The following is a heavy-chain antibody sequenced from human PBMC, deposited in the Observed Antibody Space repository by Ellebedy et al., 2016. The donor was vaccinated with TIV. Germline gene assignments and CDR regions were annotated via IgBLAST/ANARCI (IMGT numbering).Heavy chain of an antibody. V-gene: IGHV3-21*01. CDR3: ARNWGPL. D-gene: IGHD3-16*01. CDR2: ISESSSFI. J-gene: IGHJ4*02. Sequence: GESLKISCVASGFSFSTYTMNWVRQAPGKGLEWVASISESSSFIYYADSLKGRFTISRDNAKNSLYLQMNSLRAEDTAVYYCARNWGPLWGQGTLVTVSS. CDR1: GFSFSTYT.